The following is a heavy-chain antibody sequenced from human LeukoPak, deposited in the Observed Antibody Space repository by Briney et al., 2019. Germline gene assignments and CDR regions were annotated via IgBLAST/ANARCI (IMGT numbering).Heavy chain of an antibody. CDR1: GGSISSYY. Sequence: KASETLSLTCTVSGGSISSYYWSCIRQPPGKGLEWIGYVYYSGSTNYNPSLKSRVTISVDTSKNQFSLNLSSVTAADTAVYFCARVRGADLDYWGQGTLVTVSS. V-gene: IGHV4-59*01. CDR2: VYYSGST. CDR3: ARVRGADLDY. D-gene: IGHD4/OR15-4a*01. J-gene: IGHJ4*02.